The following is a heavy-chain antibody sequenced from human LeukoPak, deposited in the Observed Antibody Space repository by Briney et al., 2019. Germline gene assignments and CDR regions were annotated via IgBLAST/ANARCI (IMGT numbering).Heavy chain of an antibody. J-gene: IGHJ4*02. CDR2: IKLDGSEK. V-gene: IGHV3-7*03. D-gene: IGHD3-3*01. CDR1: GFTFGKYW. Sequence: PGGSLRLFCVASGFTFGKYWMSWVRQAPGKGLEWVANIKLDGSEKNYVDSVKGRFTISRDNTKNSLYLQMNSLRVEDTAVFYCARDQYDTWSRRGNFDSWGQGTLVTVSS. CDR3: ARDQYDTWSRRGNFDS.